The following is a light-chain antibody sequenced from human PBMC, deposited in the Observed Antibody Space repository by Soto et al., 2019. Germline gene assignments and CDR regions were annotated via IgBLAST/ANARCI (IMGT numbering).Light chain of an antibody. CDR1: SSDVGGYNY. CDR3: SSYTSSSTYV. Sequence: QSALTQPASVSGSPGQSITISCTGTSSDVGGYNYVSWYQQYPGKAPKLMIYDVSKRPSGVSNRFSGSKSGNTASLTISGLQSEDEADDYCSSYTSSSTYVFGTGTKLTVL. J-gene: IGLJ1*01. CDR2: DVS. V-gene: IGLV2-14*01.